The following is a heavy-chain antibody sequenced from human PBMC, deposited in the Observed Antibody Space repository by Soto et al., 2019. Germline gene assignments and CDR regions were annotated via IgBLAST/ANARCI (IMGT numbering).Heavy chain of an antibody. D-gene: IGHD3-9*01. V-gene: IGHV3-48*03. J-gene: IGHJ5*02. CDR3: ARPYYDILTGLGGDWFDP. CDR1: GFTFSSYE. Sequence: GGSLRLSCAASGFTFSSYEMNWVRQAPGKGLEWVSYISSSGSTIYYADAVKGRFTISRDNAKNSLYLQMNSLRAEATAVYYCARPYYDILTGLGGDWFDPWGQGTLVTVSS. CDR2: ISSSGSTI.